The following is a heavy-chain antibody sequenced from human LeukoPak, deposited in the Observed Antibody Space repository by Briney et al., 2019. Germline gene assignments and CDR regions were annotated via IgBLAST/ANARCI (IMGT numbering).Heavy chain of an antibody. CDR2: ISSSSSYI. CDR3: ARDRSLVGDV. D-gene: IGHD2-2*01. CDR1: GFTFSSYS. V-gene: IGHV3-21*01. J-gene: IGHJ6*04. Sequence: GGSLRLSCAASGFTFSSYSMNWVRQAPGKGLKWVSSISSSSSYIYYADSVKGRFTISRDNAKNSLYLQMNSLRAEDTAVYYCARDRSLVGDVWGKGTTVTVSS.